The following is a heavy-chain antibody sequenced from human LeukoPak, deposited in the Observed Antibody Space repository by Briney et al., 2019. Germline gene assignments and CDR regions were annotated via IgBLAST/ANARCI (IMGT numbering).Heavy chain of an antibody. Sequence: SETLSLTCTVSGVSISSSNSYWGWIRQPPGKGLEWIGSIYYSGSTYYNPSLKSRVTISVDTSKNQFSLKLSSVTAADRAVYYCARGDYEYVWGGIDYWGQGTLATVSS. D-gene: IGHD3-16*01. V-gene: IGHV4-39*01. CDR1: GVSISSSNSY. CDR2: IYYSGST. CDR3: ARGDYEYVWGGIDY. J-gene: IGHJ4*02.